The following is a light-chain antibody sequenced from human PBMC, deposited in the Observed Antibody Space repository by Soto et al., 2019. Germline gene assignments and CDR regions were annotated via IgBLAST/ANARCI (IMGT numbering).Light chain of an antibody. CDR2: LEGSGTY. CDR3: ETWDSNTRV. J-gene: IGLJ2*01. Sequence: SVLTQSSSASASLGSSVKLTCTLSSGHSSYIIAWHQQQPGKAPRYLMKLEGSGTYNKGNGVPDRFSGSRSGADRYLTISNLQFEDEADYYCETWDSNTRVFGGGTQLTVL. CDR1: SGHSSYI. V-gene: IGLV4-60*02.